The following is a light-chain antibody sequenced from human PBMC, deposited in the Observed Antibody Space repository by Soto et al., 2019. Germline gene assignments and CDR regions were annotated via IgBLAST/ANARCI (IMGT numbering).Light chain of an antibody. CDR2: DDS. Sequence: QSALTQPASVSGSPGQSITISCTGTSSDVGGYNLVSWYQQHPGKAPKLMIYDDSKRPSGVAHRFFGSKSGNTASLTISGLQAEDEADYSCCSYARGSTLVFGGGTKLTVL. J-gene: IGLJ3*02. V-gene: IGLV2-23*01. CDR3: CSYARGSTLV. CDR1: SSDVGGYNL.